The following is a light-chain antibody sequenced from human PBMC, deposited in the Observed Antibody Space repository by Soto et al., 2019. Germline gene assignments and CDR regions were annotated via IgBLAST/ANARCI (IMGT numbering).Light chain of an antibody. CDR3: QQYGSSPLT. Sequence: EIVLTQSPGTLSVSPGERATLSCRASQTIRDSYVAWYQQKPGQAPRLLIYGASNRATGVPDRFSGRGSGTGFTLIISRLEAEDFAVYYCQQYGSSPLTFGGGTKVEIK. V-gene: IGKV3-20*01. CDR2: GAS. J-gene: IGKJ4*01. CDR1: QTIRDSY.